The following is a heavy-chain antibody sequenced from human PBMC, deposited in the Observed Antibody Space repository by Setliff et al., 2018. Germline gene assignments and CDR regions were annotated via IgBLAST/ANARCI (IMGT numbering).Heavy chain of an antibody. D-gene: IGHD2-21*02. J-gene: IGHJ6*02. CDR2: IWNDGSTK. V-gene: IGHV3-33*01. Sequence: PGGSLRLSCVASGFTFSNYGMHWVRQAPGKGLEWVALIWNDGSTKFYGDSVKGRFTISRDNSENKLYLQMNSLRAEDTAVYYCARNWATAQHYYYGMDVWGQGTTVTVSS. CDR3: ARNWATAQHYYYGMDV. CDR1: GFTFSNYG.